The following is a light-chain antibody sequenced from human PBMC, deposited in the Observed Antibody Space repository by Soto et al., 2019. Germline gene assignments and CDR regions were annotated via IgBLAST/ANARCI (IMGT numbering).Light chain of an antibody. J-gene: IGKJ4*01. CDR3: QKYRSSPSLT. CDR2: AAS. Sequence: DIQMTQSPSSLSASVGDRVTITCRASQGISNFLAWYQHKPGKVPKLLIYAASTLQSGVPSRFSGSESGTDFTLTMSSLQPEDVATYYCQKYRSSPSLTFGGGTKVEIK. CDR1: QGISNF. V-gene: IGKV1-27*01.